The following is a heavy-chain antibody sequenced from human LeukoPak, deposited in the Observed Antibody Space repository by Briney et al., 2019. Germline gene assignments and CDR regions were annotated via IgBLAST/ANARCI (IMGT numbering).Heavy chain of an antibody. J-gene: IGHJ4*02. Sequence: GGSLRLSCAASGFAFSSYGMHWVRQAPGKGLEWVAVIWYDGSNKYYADSVKGRFTISRDNSKNTLYLQMNSLRAEDTAVYYCVKDWGAYDSSGYYSDYWGQGTLVTVSS. CDR2: IWYDGSNK. CDR1: GFAFSSYG. D-gene: IGHD3-22*01. CDR3: VKDWGAYDSSGYYSDY. V-gene: IGHV3-30*02.